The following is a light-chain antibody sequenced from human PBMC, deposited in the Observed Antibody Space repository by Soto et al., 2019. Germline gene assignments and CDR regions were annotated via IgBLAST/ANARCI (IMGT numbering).Light chain of an antibody. V-gene: IGLV2-8*01. CDR2: EVS. J-gene: IGLJ1*01. CDR1: SSDVGAYNY. CDR3: SSHGGSNNYV. Sequence: QSALTQPPSASGSPGQSVTISCTGTSSDVGAYNYVSWYQQHPGKAPKLMIYEVSKRPSGVPDRFSGSKSGNTASLTVSGLQAEDEADYYCSSHGGSNNYVFGTGTKLTVL.